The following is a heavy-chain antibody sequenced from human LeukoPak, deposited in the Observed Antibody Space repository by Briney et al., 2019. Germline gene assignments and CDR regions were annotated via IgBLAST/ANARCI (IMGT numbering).Heavy chain of an antibody. D-gene: IGHD3-22*01. Sequence: KPSETLSLTCTVSGGSISSYYWSWIRQPAGKGLEWIGRIYTSGSTNYNPSLKSRVTMSVDTSKNQFSLKLSSVTAADTAVYYCARERKEHYDESSGAFDIWGQGTMVTVFS. CDR1: GGSISSYY. CDR3: ARERKEHYDESSGAFDI. V-gene: IGHV4-4*07. CDR2: IYTSGST. J-gene: IGHJ3*02.